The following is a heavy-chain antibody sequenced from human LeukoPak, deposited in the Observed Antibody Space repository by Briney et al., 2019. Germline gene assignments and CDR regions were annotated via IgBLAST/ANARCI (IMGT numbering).Heavy chain of an antibody. J-gene: IGHJ5*02. CDR1: CFSICQGYY. D-gene: IGHD3-9*01. CDR2: IYHSGST. V-gene: IGHV4-38-2*02. CDR3: ARDPTHFDWLPWFDP. Sequence: RSSGTPSPPRTVSCFSICQGYYWGWVRQPPGEGVGGVWSIYHSGSTYYNPSLKSRVTISVDTSKNQFSLKLSSVTAADTAVYYCARDPTHFDWLPWFDPWGQGTLVTVSS.